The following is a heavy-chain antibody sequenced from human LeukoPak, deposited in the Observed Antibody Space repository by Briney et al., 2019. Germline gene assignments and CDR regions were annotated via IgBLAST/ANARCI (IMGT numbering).Heavy chain of an antibody. CDR2: IWSDGTEK. V-gene: IGHV3-33*08. CDR3: ARDAQRGFDYSNSLEY. D-gene: IGHD4-11*01. CDR1: GFTYSHYG. Sequence: GGSLRLFCVASGFTYSHYGMHWVRQAPGKGLEWVAVIWSDGTEKYYGDAVKGRFTISRDDSRKTVYLQMNRLRGEDTAVYYCARDAQRGFDYSNSLEYWGQGTLVTVSS. J-gene: IGHJ4*02.